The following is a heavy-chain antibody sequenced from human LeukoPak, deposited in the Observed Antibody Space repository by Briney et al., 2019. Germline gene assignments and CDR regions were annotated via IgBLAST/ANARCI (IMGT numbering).Heavy chain of an antibody. CDR3: ARVRVVAGNVFFDY. D-gene: IGHD6-19*01. Sequence: PGGSLRLSCAASGFTSSDYYMSWIRQAPGKGLEWVSYISSSGSTIYYADSVKGRFTISRDNAKNSLYLQMNSLKAEDTAVYYCARVRVVAGNVFFDYWGQGTLVTVSS. CDR1: GFTSSDYY. CDR2: ISSSGSTI. V-gene: IGHV3-11*04. J-gene: IGHJ4*02.